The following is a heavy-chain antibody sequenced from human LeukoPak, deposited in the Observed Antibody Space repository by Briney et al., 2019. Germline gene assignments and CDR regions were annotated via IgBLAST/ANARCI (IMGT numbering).Heavy chain of an antibody. V-gene: IGHV3-23*01. CDR3: AKDLAPRGVTDPFDY. Sequence: GGSLRLSCAASGFTFSSYAMSWVRQAPGKGLEWVSAISGSGGSTYYADSVKGRFTISRDNPKNTLYLQMNSLRAEDTAVYYCAKDLAPRGVTDPFDYWGQGTLVTVSS. CDR1: GFTFSSYA. D-gene: IGHD2-21*02. CDR2: ISGSGGST. J-gene: IGHJ4*02.